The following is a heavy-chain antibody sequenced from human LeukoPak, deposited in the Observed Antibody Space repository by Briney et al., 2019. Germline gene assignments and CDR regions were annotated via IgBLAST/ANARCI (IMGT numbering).Heavy chain of an antibody. CDR1: EFTFSRYW. Sequence: GGSLRLSCAFSEFTFSRYWMAWVRQAPGNGLEWVANIKQDGSEKYYVGSVKGRFTISRDNAKNSLYLQMDSLRAEDTAVYYCARERVVATFDYWGQGTLVTVSS. CDR3: ARERVVATFDY. D-gene: IGHD2-2*01. J-gene: IGHJ4*02. CDR2: IKQDGSEK. V-gene: IGHV3-7*01.